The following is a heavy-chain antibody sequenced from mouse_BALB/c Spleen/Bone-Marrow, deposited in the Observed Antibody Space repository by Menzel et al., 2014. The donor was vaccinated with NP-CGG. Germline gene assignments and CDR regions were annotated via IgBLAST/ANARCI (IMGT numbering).Heavy chain of an antibody. V-gene: IGHV1-14*01. CDR2: INPYNDGS. D-gene: IGHD1-1*01. Sequence: VQLKESGPELVKPGASVRMSCKASGYTFTSYVLHWVKQKPGQGLEWIGYINPYNDGSKYNEKYKGKATLTSDKSSSTAYMELSSLTSEDSAVYYCARTTVVDSYWYFDVWGARTTVTVSS. CDR1: GYTFTSYV. CDR3: ARTTVVDSYWYFDV. J-gene: IGHJ1*01.